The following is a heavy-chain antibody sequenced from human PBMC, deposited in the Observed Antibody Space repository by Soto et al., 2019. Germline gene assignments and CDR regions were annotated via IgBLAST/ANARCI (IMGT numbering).Heavy chain of an antibody. J-gene: IGHJ4*02. Sequence: ASVKVSCKASGYTFTGYYMHWVRQAPGQGLEWMGWINLNSGGTNYAQKFQGWVTMTRDTSISTAYMELSRLRSDDTAVYYCARGGVYLECLLCNYFGYCRQLHLITVCS. CDR2: INLNSGGT. CDR3: ARGGVYLECLLCNYFGY. D-gene: IGHD3-3*01. CDR1: GYTFTGYY. V-gene: IGHV1-2*04.